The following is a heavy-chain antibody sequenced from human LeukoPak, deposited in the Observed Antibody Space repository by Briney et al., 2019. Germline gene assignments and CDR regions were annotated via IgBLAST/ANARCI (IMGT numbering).Heavy chain of an antibody. J-gene: IGHJ6*02. CDR2: INSSGGNT. CDR3: ARENTYGYSYGMDV. Sequence: ASVKVSLEASGYTFTSYYMYWVRQAPGQGLEWMGIINSSGGNTSYAQNFQGRVTMTRDTSARIVYMELRSLRSEDTAVYYCARENTYGYSYGMDVWGQGTTVTVSS. D-gene: IGHD3-22*01. CDR1: GYTFTSYY. V-gene: IGHV1-46*01.